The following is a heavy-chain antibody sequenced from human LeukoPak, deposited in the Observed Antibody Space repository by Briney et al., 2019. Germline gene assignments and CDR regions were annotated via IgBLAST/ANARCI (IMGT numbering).Heavy chain of an antibody. J-gene: IGHJ5*02. CDR3: ANSGGSSYWFDP. CDR1: GGSFSGYY. V-gene: IGHV4-34*01. Sequence: SETLSLTCAVYGGSFSGYYWSWIRQPPGKGLEWIGNIYHSGSTYYNPSLKSRVTISVDTSKNQFSLKMSSVTAADTAVYYCANSGGSSYWFDPWGQGTLVTVSS. CDR2: IYHSGST. D-gene: IGHD6-6*01.